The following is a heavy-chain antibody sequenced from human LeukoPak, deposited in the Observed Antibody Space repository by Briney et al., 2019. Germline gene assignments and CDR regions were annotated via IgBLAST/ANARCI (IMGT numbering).Heavy chain of an antibody. J-gene: IGHJ3*02. D-gene: IGHD2-21*01. CDR1: GGSIKSYY. Sequence: PSETLSLTCTVSGGSIKSYYWSWFRQPPGKGLEWIGYIYHSGNTNYNPSLRSRVTISVDTSKNNFSLKLSSVTAADTALYYCARGLPDFGGGDDVFDIWGQGTMVTVSS. V-gene: IGHV4-59*01. CDR2: IYHSGNT. CDR3: ARGLPDFGGGDDVFDI.